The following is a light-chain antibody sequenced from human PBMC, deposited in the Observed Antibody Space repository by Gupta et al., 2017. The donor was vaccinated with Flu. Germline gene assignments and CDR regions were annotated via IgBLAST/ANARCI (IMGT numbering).Light chain of an antibody. CDR2: DDN. Sequence: SYVLTQPPSVSVAPGQTATITCGGNNLGSKSVHWYQQKPDQAPVLVVYDDNDRPSGIPERFSGSKSGNTATLTISRVEAGDEADYYCQVWDSGSDHYVFGTGTKVTVL. CDR1: NLGSKS. CDR3: QVWDSGSDHYV. J-gene: IGLJ1*01. V-gene: IGLV3-21*02.